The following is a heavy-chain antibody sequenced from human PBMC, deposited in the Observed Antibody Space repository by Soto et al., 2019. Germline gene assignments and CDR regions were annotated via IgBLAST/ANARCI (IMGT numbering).Heavy chain of an antibody. D-gene: IGHD3-16*02. Sequence: ASVKVSCKASGGTFSSYAISWVRQAPGQGLEWMGGIIPIFGTANYAQKFQGRVTITADKSTSTAYMELNSLRSEDTAVYHCARDPRPTFGGVIVMDYWGQGTLVTVSS. J-gene: IGHJ4*02. CDR3: ARDPRPTFGGVIVMDY. V-gene: IGHV1-69*06. CDR1: GGTFSSYA. CDR2: IIPIFGTA.